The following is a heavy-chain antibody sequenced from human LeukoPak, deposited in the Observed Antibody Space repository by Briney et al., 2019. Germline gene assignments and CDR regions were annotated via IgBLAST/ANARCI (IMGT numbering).Heavy chain of an antibody. CDR1: GFTFSSYW. D-gene: IGHD2/OR15-2a*01. CDR2: ISTDGSSR. CDR3: ASYLTSIPSGMDV. J-gene: IGHJ6*02. V-gene: IGHV3-74*01. Sequence: PGGSLRLSCAASGFTFSSYWMHWLRQEPRKGLVWVSRISTDGSSRSYADSVKGRFTISRDNGKNTLYLQMNSLRAEDTAVYYCASYLTSIPSGMDVWSQGATVTVSS.